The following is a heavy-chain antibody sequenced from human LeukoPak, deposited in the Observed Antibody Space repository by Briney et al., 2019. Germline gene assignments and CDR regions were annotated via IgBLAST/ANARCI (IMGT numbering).Heavy chain of an antibody. V-gene: IGHV3-30-3*01. CDR3: AREGAKRRDGYNYFDY. Sequence: GRSLRLSCAASGFTFSSYGIHWVRQAPGKGLEWVTVISYDGSNKYYADSVKGRFTISRDNSKNTLYLQMNSLRAEDTAVYYCAREGAKRRDGYNYFDYWGQGTLVTVSS. D-gene: IGHD5-24*01. CDR2: ISYDGSNK. J-gene: IGHJ4*02. CDR1: GFTFSSYG.